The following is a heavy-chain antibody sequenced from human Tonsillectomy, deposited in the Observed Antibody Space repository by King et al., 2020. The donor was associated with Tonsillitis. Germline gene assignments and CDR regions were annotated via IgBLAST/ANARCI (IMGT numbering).Heavy chain of an antibody. CDR2: ISSSSSTV. J-gene: IGHJ4*02. CDR3: ARWDSSGYYYFDY. CDR1: GFTFSSYG. Sequence: VQLVESGGGLVQPGGSLRLSCAASGFTFSSYGMNWVRQAPGKGLEWLSYISSSSSTVYYADPVKGRFTISRDKAKKSLYLQMNSLRAEDTAVYYCARWDSSGYYYFDYWGQGTLVTVSS. D-gene: IGHD3-22*01. V-gene: IGHV3-48*01.